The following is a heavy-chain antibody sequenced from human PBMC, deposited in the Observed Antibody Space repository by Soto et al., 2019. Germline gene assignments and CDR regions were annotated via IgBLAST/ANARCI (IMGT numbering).Heavy chain of an antibody. Sequence: PSETLSLTCAVYGGSFSGYYWSWIRQPPGKGLEWIGEINHSGSTNYNPSLKSRVTISVDTPKNQFSLKLSSVTAADTAVYYCARGRITMVRGVYGHYYGMDVWGQGTTVTVSS. D-gene: IGHD3-10*01. CDR1: GGSFSGYY. V-gene: IGHV4-34*01. CDR2: INHSGST. J-gene: IGHJ6*02. CDR3: ARGRITMVRGVYGHYYGMDV.